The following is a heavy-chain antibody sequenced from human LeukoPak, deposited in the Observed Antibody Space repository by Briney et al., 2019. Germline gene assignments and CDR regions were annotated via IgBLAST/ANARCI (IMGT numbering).Heavy chain of an antibody. CDR2: IIPIFGTA. CDR3: AREGGGGEYYFDY. D-gene: IGHD2-21*01. J-gene: IGHJ4*02. V-gene: IGHV1-69*06. Sequence: SVKVSCKASGGTFSSYAISWVRQAPGQGLEWMGGIIPIFGTANYAQKFQRRVTITADKSTSTAYMELSSLRSEDTAVYYCAREGGGGEYYFDYWGQGTLVTVSS. CDR1: GGTFSSYA.